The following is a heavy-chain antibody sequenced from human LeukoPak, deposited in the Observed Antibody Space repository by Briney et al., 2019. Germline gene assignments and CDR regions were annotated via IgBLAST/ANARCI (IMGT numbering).Heavy chain of an antibody. CDR2: IIPIFGTA. D-gene: IGHD4-4*01. Sequence: SVKVSCKASGGTFTSYAISWVRQAPGQGLEWMGGIIPIFGTANYAQKFQGRVTITADESTSTAYMELSSLRSEDTAVYYCASLTTVTDYYYYGMDVWGQGTTVTVSS. V-gene: IGHV1-69*01. J-gene: IGHJ6*02. CDR1: GGTFTSYA. CDR3: ASLTTVTDYYYYGMDV.